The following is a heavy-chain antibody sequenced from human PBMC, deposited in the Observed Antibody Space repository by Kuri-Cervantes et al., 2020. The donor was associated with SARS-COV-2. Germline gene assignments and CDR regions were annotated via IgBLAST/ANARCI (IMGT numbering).Heavy chain of an antibody. D-gene: IGHD6-19*01. CDR3: VRSGAVAGTFDY. J-gene: IGHJ4*02. V-gene: IGHV3-64D*08. Sequence: GGSLRLSCAASGFTFSSYAMHWVRQAPGKGLEYVPAISSNGGSTYYADSVKGRFTISRDNSKNTLYLQMSSLRAEDTAVYYCVRSGAVAGTFDYWGQGTLVTVSS. CDR1: GFTFSSYA. CDR2: ISSNGGST.